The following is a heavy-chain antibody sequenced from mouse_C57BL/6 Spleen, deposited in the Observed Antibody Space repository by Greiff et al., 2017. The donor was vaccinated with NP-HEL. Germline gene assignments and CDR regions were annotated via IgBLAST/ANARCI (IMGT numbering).Heavy chain of an antibody. Sequence: QVQLQQSGPELVKPGASVKISCKASGYAFSSSWMNWVKQRPGKGLEWIGRIYPGDGDTNYNGKFKGKATLTADKSSSTAYMQRSSLTSEDSAVYFCARYGYEDAMDYWGQGTSVTVSS. D-gene: IGHD2-2*01. CDR1: GYAFSSSW. V-gene: IGHV1-82*01. J-gene: IGHJ4*01. CDR2: IYPGDGDT. CDR3: ARYGYEDAMDY.